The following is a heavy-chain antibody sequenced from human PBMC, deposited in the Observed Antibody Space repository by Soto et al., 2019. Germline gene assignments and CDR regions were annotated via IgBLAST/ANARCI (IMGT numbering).Heavy chain of an antibody. D-gene: IGHD3-22*01. J-gene: IGHJ4*02. CDR3: ARDPKLAYYYDSSGYYDY. CDR1: GFTFSSYS. V-gene: IGHV3-21*01. Sequence: GGSLRLSCAASGFTFSSYSMNWVRQAPGKGLEWVSSISSSSSYIYYADSVKGRFTISRDNAKNSLYLQMNSLRAEDTAVYYCARDPKLAYYYDSSGYYDYWGQGTLVTVSS. CDR2: ISSSSSYI.